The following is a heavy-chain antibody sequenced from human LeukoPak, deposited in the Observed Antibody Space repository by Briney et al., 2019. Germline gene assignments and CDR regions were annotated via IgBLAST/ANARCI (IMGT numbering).Heavy chain of an antibody. CDR1: GGSISSYY. Sequence: PSETLSLTCTVSGGSISSYYWSWTRQPAGKGLEWIGRIYTSGSTNYNPSLKSRVTMSVDTSKNQFSLKLSSVTAADTAVYYCARASWGRIHDAFDIWGQGTMVTVSS. J-gene: IGHJ3*02. CDR3: ARASWGRIHDAFDI. CDR2: IYTSGST. D-gene: IGHD3-16*01. V-gene: IGHV4-4*07.